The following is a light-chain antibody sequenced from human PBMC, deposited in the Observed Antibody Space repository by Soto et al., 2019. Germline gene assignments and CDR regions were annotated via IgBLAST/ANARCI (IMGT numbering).Light chain of an antibody. V-gene: IGKV4-1*01. CDR1: QSVLYSSNNYNY. CDR3: QQYGSSIT. J-gene: IGKJ5*01. CDR2: GTS. Sequence: DIVMTQSPDSLAMSHVETATINFKSIQSVLYSSNNYNYLAWYQHKPGQAPRLLIYGTSSRATGIPDRFSGSGSGTDFTLTISRLEPEDFAVYYCQQYGSSITFGQGTRLEIK.